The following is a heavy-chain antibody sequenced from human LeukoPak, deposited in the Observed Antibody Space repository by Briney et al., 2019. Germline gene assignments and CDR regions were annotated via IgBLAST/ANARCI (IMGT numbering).Heavy chain of an antibody. CDR1: GYTFTSYG. D-gene: IGHD6-19*01. CDR3: ARASSGSVPFYYYYYYYMDV. CDR2: ISAYNGNT. V-gene: IGHV1-18*01. Sequence: ASVKVSCKASGYTFTSYGISWVRQAPGQGLEWTGWISAYNGNTNYAQKLQGRVTITRNTSISTAYMELSSLRSEDTAVYYCARASSGSVPFYYYYYYYMDVWGKGTTVTVSS. J-gene: IGHJ6*03.